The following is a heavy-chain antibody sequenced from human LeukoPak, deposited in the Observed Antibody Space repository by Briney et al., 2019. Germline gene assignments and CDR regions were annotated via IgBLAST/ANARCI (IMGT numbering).Heavy chain of an antibody. CDR1: GFTFSIYA. V-gene: IGHV3-23*01. CDR3: AKGGPDTDYYHFDY. CDR2: ISGSGGST. J-gene: IGHJ4*02. D-gene: IGHD3-10*01. Sequence: PGGSRRLSCGASGFTFSIYAMSWVRQAPGKGLEWVSTISGSGGSTYYADSVKGRFTISRDNSKNTLYLHMKSLRAEDTALYYCAKGGPDTDYYHFDYWGQGTLVTVSS.